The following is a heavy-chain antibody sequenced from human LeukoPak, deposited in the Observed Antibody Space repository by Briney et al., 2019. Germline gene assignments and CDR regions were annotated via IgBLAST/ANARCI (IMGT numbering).Heavy chain of an antibody. CDR3: ARDLVNFDWLSEAYYFDY. Sequence: GASVKVSCKASGYTFTSYGISWVRQAPGQGLEWMGWISAYNGNTNYAQKLQGRVTMTTDTSTSTAYMELRSLRSDDTAVYYCARDLVNFDWLSEAYYFDYWGQGTLVTVSS. CDR2: ISAYNGNT. V-gene: IGHV1-18*01. D-gene: IGHD3-9*01. CDR1: GYTFTSYG. J-gene: IGHJ4*02.